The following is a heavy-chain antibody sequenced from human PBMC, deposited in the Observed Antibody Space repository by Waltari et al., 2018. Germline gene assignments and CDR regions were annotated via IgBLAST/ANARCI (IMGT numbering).Heavy chain of an antibody. CDR3: ARGRGSYRRNPVYYFDY. D-gene: IGHD3-16*02. V-gene: IGHV4-34*01. CDR1: GGSFSGYY. CDR2: INHSGST. Sequence: QVQLQQWGAGLLKPSETLSLTCAVYGGSFSGYYWSWIRQPPGKGLEWIGEINHSGSTNYNPSLKSRVTISVDTSKNQFSLKLSSVTAADTAVYYCARGRGSYRRNPVYYFDYWGQGTLVTVSS. J-gene: IGHJ4*02.